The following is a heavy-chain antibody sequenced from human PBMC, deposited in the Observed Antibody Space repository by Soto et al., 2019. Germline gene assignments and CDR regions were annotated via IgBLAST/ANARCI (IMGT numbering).Heavy chain of an antibody. D-gene: IGHD3-10*01. J-gene: IGHJ6*02. CDR1: GFTFSSYS. CDR3: ARDYYGSGSYYITYYYYYGMDV. Sequence: GGSLRLSCAASGFTFSSYSMNWVRQAPGKGLEWVSYISSSSTTIYYADSVKGRFTISRDNAKNSLYLQMNSLRDEDRAVYYCARDYYGSGSYYITYYYYYGMDVWGQGTTVTVSS. CDR2: ISSSSTTI. V-gene: IGHV3-48*02.